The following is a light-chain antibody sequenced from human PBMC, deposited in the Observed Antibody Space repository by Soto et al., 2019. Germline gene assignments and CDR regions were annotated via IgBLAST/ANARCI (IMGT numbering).Light chain of an antibody. CDR2: EVS. J-gene: IGLJ1*01. V-gene: IGLV2-8*01. CDR1: SSDVGGYNY. CDR3: SSYAGSKYV. Sequence: QSALTQPPSASGSPGQSVTISCTGTSSDVGGYNYVSWYQQHPGKAPKLMTYEVSKRPSGVPDRFSGSKSGNTASLTVSGFHAEDEADYYCSSYAGSKYVFGTGTKLTVL.